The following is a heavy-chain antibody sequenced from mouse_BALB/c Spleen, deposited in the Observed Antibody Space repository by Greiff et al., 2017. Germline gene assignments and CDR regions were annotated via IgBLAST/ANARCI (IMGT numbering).Heavy chain of an antibody. CDR1: GFTFSDYG. J-gene: IGHJ3*01. V-gene: IGHV5-15*02. Sequence: EVQLVESGGGLVQPGGSRKLSCAASGFTFSDYGMAWVRQAPGKGPEWVAFISNLAYSIYYADTVTGRFTISRENAKNTLYLEMSSLRSEDTAMYYCARTGLGRAWFAYWGQGTLVTVSA. CDR3: ARTGLGRAWFAY. CDR2: ISNLAYSI. D-gene: IGHD4-1*01.